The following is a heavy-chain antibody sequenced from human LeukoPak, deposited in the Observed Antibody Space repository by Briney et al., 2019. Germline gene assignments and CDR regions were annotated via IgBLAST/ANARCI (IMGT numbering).Heavy chain of an antibody. D-gene: IGHD3-16*01. CDR3: ARLPAITTYYYYYMDV. CDR2: IYYSGSS. V-gene: IGHV4-39*01. CDR1: GGSISSSTHY. J-gene: IGHJ6*03. Sequence: KPLETLSLTCTVSGGSISSSTHYWGWIRQAPGKRLECIGTIYYSGSSYYNPSLKSRVTMSVDTSKNQFSLRLSSVTAADTAVYYCARLPAITTYYYYYMDVWGKGTMVTVSS.